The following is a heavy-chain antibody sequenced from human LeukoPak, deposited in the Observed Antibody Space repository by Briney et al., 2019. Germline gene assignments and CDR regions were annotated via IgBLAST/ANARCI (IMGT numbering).Heavy chain of an antibody. CDR1: GGSISSYY. CDR2: INHSGST. Sequence: SETLSLTCTVSGGSISSYYWSWIRQPPGKGLEWIGEINHSGSTNYNPSLKSRVTISVDTSKNQFSLKLSSVTAADTAVYYCARFRSRITIFGVDTSLDYWGQGTLVTVSS. J-gene: IGHJ4*02. V-gene: IGHV4-34*01. CDR3: ARFRSRITIFGVDTSLDY. D-gene: IGHD3-3*01.